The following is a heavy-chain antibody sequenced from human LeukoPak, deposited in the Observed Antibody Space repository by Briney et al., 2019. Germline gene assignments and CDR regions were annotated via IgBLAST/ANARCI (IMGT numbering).Heavy chain of an antibody. J-gene: IGHJ4*02. V-gene: IGHV3-30*18. CDR1: GFTFSSYG. CDR3: AKGRFVAFDY. D-gene: IGHD3-3*01. CDR2: ISYDGSNK. Sequence: RTGGSLRLSCAASGFTFSSYGMHWVRQAPGKGLEWVAVISYDGSNKYYADSVKGRFTISRDNSKNTLYLQTNSLRAEDTAVYYCAKGRFVAFDYWGQGTLVTVSS.